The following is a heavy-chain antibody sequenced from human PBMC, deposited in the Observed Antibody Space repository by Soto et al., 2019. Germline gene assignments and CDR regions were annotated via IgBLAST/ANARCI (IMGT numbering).Heavy chain of an antibody. CDR2: VSVSGGTT. CDR3: AKGLYYYDSSGYRLFDY. Sequence: HPGGSLRLSCAACGFMFNNYAMSWVRQAPGKGLEWVSTVSVSGGTTYYADSLKGRFTISRDNSKKTVYLQMNRLRADDTAIYYCAKGLYYYDSSGYRLFDYWGQGTLVTVSS. J-gene: IGHJ4*02. V-gene: IGHV3-23*01. CDR1: GFMFNNYA. D-gene: IGHD3-22*01.